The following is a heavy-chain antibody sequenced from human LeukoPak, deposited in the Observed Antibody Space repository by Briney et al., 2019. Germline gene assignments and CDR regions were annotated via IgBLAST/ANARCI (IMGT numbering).Heavy chain of an antibody. CDR2: ISGSGGSK. Sequence: GGTLRLSCAASGFTFSSYGMSWVRQAPGKGLEWVSAISGSGGSKYYADSVKGWFTISRDNSKNTLYLQMNSLRAEDTAVYYCWSASYMDVWGKGTTVTISS. CDR1: GFTFSSYG. V-gene: IGHV3-23*01. CDR3: WSASYMDV. J-gene: IGHJ6*03.